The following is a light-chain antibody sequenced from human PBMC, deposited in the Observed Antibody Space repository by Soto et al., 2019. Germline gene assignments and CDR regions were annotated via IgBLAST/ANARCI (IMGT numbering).Light chain of an antibody. CDR3: QQRSNWL. V-gene: IGKV3-11*01. CDR2: DAS. J-gene: IGKJ5*01. Sequence: EIVFTHSPATLALSPGEGATLSGRASQSVSSYLAWYQQKPGQAPRLLIYDASNRATGIPARFSGSGSGPDFTLTISSLEPEDFAVYYCQQRSNWLFGQGTRLEIK. CDR1: QSVSSY.